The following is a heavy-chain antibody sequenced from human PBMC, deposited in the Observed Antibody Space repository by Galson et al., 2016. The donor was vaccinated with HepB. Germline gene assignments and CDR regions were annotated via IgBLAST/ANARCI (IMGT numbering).Heavy chain of an antibody. D-gene: IGHD6-19*01. J-gene: IGHJ3*02. Sequence: AWVRQAPGEGLEWIGNIDYSGSTYYNPSLKSRVTISVDTSKNQFSLKLSSVTAADTAVYYCARDIGLGYSSGPGNERAFDIWGQGTMVTVSS. V-gene: IGHV4-39*07. CDR3: ARDIGLGYSSGPGNERAFDI. CDR2: IDYSGST.